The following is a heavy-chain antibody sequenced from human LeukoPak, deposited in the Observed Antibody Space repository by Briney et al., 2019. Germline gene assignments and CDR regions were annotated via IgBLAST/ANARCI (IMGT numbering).Heavy chain of an antibody. CDR1: GFTFSSYA. D-gene: IGHD2-2*01. V-gene: IGHV3-23*01. CDR3: ARRVIVVVAAAKYNWFDP. Sequence: GGSLRLSCAASGFTFSSYAMSWVRQAPGKGLEWVSATSGSGGSTYYADSVKGRFTISRDNSKNTLYLQMNSLRAEDTAVYYCARRVIVVVAAAKYNWFDPWGQGTLVTVSS. J-gene: IGHJ5*02. CDR2: TSGSGGST.